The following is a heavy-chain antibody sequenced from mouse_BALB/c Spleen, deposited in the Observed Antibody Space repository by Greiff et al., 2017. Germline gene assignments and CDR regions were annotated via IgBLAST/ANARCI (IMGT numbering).Heavy chain of an antibody. D-gene: IGHD2-2*01. CDR1: GYSFTSYW. V-gene: IGHV1-5*01. Sequence: EVQGVESGTVLARPGASVKMSCKASGYSFTSYWMHWVKQRPGQGLEWIGAIYPGNSDTSYNQKFKGKAKLTAVTSASTAYMELSSLTNEDSAVYYCTRGYDDFFYAMDYWGQGTSVTVSS. CDR3: TRGYDDFFYAMDY. CDR2: IYPGNSDT. J-gene: IGHJ4*01.